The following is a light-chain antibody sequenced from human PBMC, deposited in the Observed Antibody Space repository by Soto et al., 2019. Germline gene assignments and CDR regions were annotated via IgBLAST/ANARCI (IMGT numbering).Light chain of an antibody. J-gene: IGKJ2*01. Sequence: DLQMTQSPSTLSASVGDRVTITCRASQSIASWLAWYQQKPGKAPKLLIYKASNLESGVPSRFSGSGSGTEFTLTISSLQPDDFATYYCQHYNTYWYTFGQGTKLEIK. CDR1: QSIASW. CDR3: QHYNTYWYT. CDR2: KAS. V-gene: IGKV1-5*03.